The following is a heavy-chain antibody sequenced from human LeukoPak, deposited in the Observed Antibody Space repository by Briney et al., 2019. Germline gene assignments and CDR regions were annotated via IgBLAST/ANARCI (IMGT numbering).Heavy chain of an antibody. CDR2: ISSGSISI. CDR1: GFIFTNFG. Sequence: GGSLRLSCAASGFIFTNFGMNWVRQAPGKGLEWVSSISSGSISIYYVDSATGRFTISRGNAKNSLYLQMNSLRAEDTAVHYCARVDIVRASDSWGQGTLVTVSS. J-gene: IGHJ4*02. V-gene: IGHV3-21*01. CDR3: ARVDIVRASDS. D-gene: IGHD2-8*01.